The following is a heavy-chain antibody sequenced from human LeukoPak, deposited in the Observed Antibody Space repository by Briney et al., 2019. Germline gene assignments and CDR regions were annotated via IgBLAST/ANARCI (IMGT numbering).Heavy chain of an antibody. J-gene: IGHJ4*02. CDR1: VLSFSSHW. V-gene: IGHV3-7*01. D-gene: IGHD2-21*01. CDR2: INQDGSVI. CDR3: AKDAYSRGDY. Sequence: GGSLRLSCAASVLSFSSHWMSLVRQAPGKGLEWVANINQDGSVINYVGSVKGRFTISRDNAENSLYLQMNSLRGDDTALYYCAKDAYSRGDYWGQGTLVTVSS.